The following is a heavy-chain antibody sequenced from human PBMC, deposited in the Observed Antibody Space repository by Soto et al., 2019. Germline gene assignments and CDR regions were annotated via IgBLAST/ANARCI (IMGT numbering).Heavy chain of an antibody. J-gene: IGHJ4*02. CDR1: GFTFSSYW. D-gene: IGHD3-10*01. CDR3: ARGPMVRGVIEFDY. CDR2: IKQDGSEK. Sequence: GGSLRLSCAASGFTFSSYWMSWVRQAPGKGLEWVANIKQDGSEKYYVDSVKGRFTISRDNAKNSLYLQMNSLRAEDTAVYYCARGPMVRGVIEFDYWGRGTLVTVSS. V-gene: IGHV3-7*04.